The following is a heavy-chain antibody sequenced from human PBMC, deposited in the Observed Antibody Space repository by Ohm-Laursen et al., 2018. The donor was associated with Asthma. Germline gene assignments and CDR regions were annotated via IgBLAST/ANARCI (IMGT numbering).Heavy chain of an antibody. CDR3: ARGYSSSWTFGY. CDR2: IYSGGTT. CDR1: GFTVGSDY. V-gene: IGHV3-53*05. Sequence: SLRLSCTASGFTVGSDYMTWVRQAPGKGLEWVSAIYSGGTTYYADSVRGRFTISRDNSKNTLYLHMNSLRVEDTAVYYCARGYSSSWTFGYWGQGTLVTVSS. J-gene: IGHJ4*02. D-gene: IGHD6-13*01.